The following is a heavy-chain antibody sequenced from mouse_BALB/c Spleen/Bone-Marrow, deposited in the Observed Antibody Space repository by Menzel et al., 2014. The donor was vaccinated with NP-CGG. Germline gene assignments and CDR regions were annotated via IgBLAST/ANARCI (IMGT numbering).Heavy chain of an antibody. D-gene: IGHD1-1*01. Sequence: VQLQQSGAELVRPGSSVKISCKASGYAFSKYWMNWMKQRPGQGLEWIGQIYPGDGDTTSNGRFKGKATLTADKSSSTAYAQLSSLTSEDSALFFCATRGVYSYAMDYGGQGTSVPVSS. CDR1: GYAFSKYW. CDR2: IYPGDGDT. J-gene: IGHJ4*01. V-gene: IGHV1-80*01. CDR3: ATRGVYSYAMDY.